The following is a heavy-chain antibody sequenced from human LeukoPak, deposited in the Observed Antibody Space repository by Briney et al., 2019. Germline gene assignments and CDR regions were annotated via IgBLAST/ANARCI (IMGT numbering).Heavy chain of an antibody. V-gene: IGHV3-23*01. CDR3: AKDRLRYFDWLPGSVGMDV. CDR2: ISGSGGST. CDR1: GFTFSSYA. Sequence: GGSLRLSCAASGFTFSSYAVSWVRQAPGKGLEWVSAISGSGGSTYYADSVKGRFTISRDNSKNTLYLQMNSLRAEDTAVYYCAKDRLRYFDWLPGSVGMDVWGQGTTVTVSS. J-gene: IGHJ6*01. D-gene: IGHD3-9*01.